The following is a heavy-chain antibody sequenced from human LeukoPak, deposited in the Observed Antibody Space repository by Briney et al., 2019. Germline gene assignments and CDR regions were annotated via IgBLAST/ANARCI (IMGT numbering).Heavy chain of an antibody. J-gene: IGHJ3*02. D-gene: IGHD1-14*01. Sequence: GGSLRLSCAASGFTVSSNYVSWVRQAPGKGLEWVSVIYSGGSTYYADSVKGRFTISRDNSKNALYLQMNSLRAEDTAVYYCARARRRNQNDAFDIWGQGTMVTVSS. CDR3: ARARRRNQNDAFDI. V-gene: IGHV3-53*01. CDR1: GFTVSSNY. CDR2: IYSGGST.